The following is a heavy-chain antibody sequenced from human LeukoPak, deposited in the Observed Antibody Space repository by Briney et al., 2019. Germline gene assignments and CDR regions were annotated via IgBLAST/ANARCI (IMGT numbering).Heavy chain of an antibody. CDR2: IYWDDDK. D-gene: IGHD2-15*01. CDR1: GFSLSTSGVG. J-gene: IGHJ4*02. CDR3: AHRHEYCSRGSCYPGTLVDY. V-gene: IGHV2-5*02. Sequence: SGPTLVKPTQTLTLTCTFSGFSLSTSGVGVGWIRQPPGKALEWLALIYWDDDKRYSPSLKSRLTITKDTSKNQVVLTMTNMDPVDTATYYCAHRHEYCSRGSCYPGTLVDYWGQGTLVTVSS.